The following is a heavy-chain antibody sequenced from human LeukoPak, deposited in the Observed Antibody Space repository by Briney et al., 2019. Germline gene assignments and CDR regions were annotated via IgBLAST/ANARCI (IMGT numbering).Heavy chain of an antibody. J-gene: IGHJ4*02. CDR2: ISYDGSSK. CDR1: GFTFSSYG. CDR3: ARSGSYGHFDY. Sequence: GGPLRLSCAASGFTFSSYGMHWVRQAPGKGLEWVAVISYDGSSKYYADSVKGRFTISRDNSKNTLYLQMNSLRAEGTAVYYCARSGSYGHFDYWGQGTLVTVSS. V-gene: IGHV3-30*03. D-gene: IGHD3-10*01.